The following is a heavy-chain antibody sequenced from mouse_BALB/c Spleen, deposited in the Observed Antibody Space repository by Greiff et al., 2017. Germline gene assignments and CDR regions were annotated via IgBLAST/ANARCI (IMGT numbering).Heavy chain of an antibody. V-gene: IGHV1-22*01. J-gene: IGHJ4*01. D-gene: IGHD2-4*01. CDR1: GYTFTEYT. CDR3: ARGASTMITTDYAMDD. Sequence: VQLKQSGPELVKPGASVKISCKTSGYTFTEYTMHWVKQSHGKSLEWIGGIYPNNGGTSYNQKFKGKATLTVNKTSSTAYMELRSLTSEDSAVYSLARGASTMITTDYAMDDWGEGTSVTVSS. CDR2: IYPNNGGT.